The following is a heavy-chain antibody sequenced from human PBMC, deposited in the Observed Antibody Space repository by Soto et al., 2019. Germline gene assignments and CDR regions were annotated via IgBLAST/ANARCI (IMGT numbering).Heavy chain of an antibody. CDR1: GYTFTGYY. J-gene: IGHJ3*02. CDR3: ARGAEVGAPLRDAFDI. CDR2: INPNSGGT. V-gene: IGHV1-2*04. Sequence: ASVKVSCKASGYTFTGYYMHWVRQAPGQGLEWMGWINPNSGGTNYAQKFQGWVTMTRDTSISTAYMELSRLRSDDTAVYYCARGAEVGAPLRDAFDIWGQGKMVTVSS. D-gene: IGHD1-26*01.